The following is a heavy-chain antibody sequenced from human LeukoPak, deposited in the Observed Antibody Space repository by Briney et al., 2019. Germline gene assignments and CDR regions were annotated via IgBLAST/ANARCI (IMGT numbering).Heavy chain of an antibody. CDR3: AREVATIAYYYYYYMDV. Sequence: ASVKVSCKASGYTFTSYGINWVRHAPGQGLEWMGWISAYNGNTNYAQKLQGRVTMTTDTSTSTAYMELRSLRSDDTAVYCCAREVATIAYYYYYYMDVWGKGTTVTVSS. V-gene: IGHV1-18*01. CDR2: ISAYNGNT. CDR1: GYTFTSYG. D-gene: IGHD5-12*01. J-gene: IGHJ6*03.